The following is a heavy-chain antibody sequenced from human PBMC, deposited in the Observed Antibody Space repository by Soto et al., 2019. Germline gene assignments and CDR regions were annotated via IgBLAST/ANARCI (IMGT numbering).Heavy chain of an antibody. D-gene: IGHD6-13*01. Sequence: QVQLVESGGGVVQPGRSLRLSCAASGFIFSNYGMHWVRQAPGKGLEWLAVISNDGSNKNYADSVKGRFTISRDNSENTVYLQTNSLRPEDRAVYYCTRYSSTTNSYSGMDVWCQGTTVTVSS. J-gene: IGHJ6*02. V-gene: IGHV3-30*03. CDR2: ISNDGSNK. CDR1: GFIFSNYG. CDR3: TRYSSTTNSYSGMDV.